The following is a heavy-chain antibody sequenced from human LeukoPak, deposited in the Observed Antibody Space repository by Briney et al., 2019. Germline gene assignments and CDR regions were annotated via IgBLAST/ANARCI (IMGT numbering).Heavy chain of an antibody. J-gene: IGHJ4*02. CDR1: GFTFSSYS. Sequence: GGSLRLSCAASGFTFSSYSMNWVRQAPGKGLEWVSSISSSSSYIYYADSVKGRFTISRDNAKNSLYLQMNSLRAEDTAVYYCAKVINPGYSSGYPFDYWGQGTLVTVSS. CDR3: AKVINPGYSSGYPFDY. D-gene: IGHD6-19*01. V-gene: IGHV3-21*04. CDR2: ISSSSSYI.